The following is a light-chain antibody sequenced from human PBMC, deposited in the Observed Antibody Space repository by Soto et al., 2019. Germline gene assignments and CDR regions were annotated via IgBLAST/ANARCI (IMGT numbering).Light chain of an antibody. CDR2: EVS. V-gene: IGLV2-14*01. CDR3: SSYTNFNTYV. J-gene: IGLJ1*01. Sequence: QSALTQPASVSGSPGQSITISCTGTSSDVGGYNYVSWYQHHPGKAPKLVIYEVSNRPSGVSIRFSGSKSGNTASLTISGLQAEDEADYSCSSYTNFNTYVFGPGTKLTVL. CDR1: SSDVGGYNY.